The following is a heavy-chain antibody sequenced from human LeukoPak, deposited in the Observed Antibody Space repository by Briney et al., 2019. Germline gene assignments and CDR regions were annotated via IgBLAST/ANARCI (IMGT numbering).Heavy chain of an antibody. CDR3: ATFKSDSSGYWRGYYFDY. V-gene: IGHV1-24*01. D-gene: IGHD3-22*01. Sequence: ASVKVSCKASGYTFTGYYMHWVRQAPGQGLEWMGGFDPEDGETIYAQKFQGRVTMTEDTSTDTAYMELSSLRSEDTAVYYCATFKSDSSGYWRGYYFDYWGQGTLVTVSS. CDR2: FDPEDGET. CDR1: GYTFTGYY. J-gene: IGHJ4*02.